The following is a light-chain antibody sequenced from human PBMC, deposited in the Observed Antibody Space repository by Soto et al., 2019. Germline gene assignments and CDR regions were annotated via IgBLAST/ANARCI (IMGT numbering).Light chain of an antibody. CDR3: SPYAGGYNLRV. CDR2: EVS. CDR1: SSDVGDYNY. J-gene: IGLJ1*01. V-gene: IGLV2-8*01. Sequence: QSVLTQPPSASGSPGQSVTISCTGTSSDVGDYNYVSWYQQHPGRAPKLVIYEVSKRPSGVPDRFSGSKSGNTASLTVSGLQPEDEAEYYCSPYAGGYNLRVFGTGTKVTVL.